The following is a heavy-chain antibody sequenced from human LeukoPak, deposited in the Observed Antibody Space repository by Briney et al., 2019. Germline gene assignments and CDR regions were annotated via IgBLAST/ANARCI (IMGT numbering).Heavy chain of an antibody. J-gene: IGHJ4*02. CDR3: AKDSNRAPRITGADY. CDR1: GLTFSSSW. CDR2: INPDGNKK. D-gene: IGHD1-20*01. V-gene: IGHV3-7*01. Sequence: GGSLRLSCAVSGLTFSSSWMDWVRQAPGKGLEWVASINPDGNKKYSADSVKGRFTISRDNSKNTLYLQMYSLRAEDTAVYHCAKDSNRAPRITGADYWGQGTLVTVSS.